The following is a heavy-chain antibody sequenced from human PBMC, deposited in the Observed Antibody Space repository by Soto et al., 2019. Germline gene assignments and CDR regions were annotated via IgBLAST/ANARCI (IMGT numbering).Heavy chain of an antibody. D-gene: IGHD4-17*01. J-gene: IGHJ4*02. CDR3: ARGVTTVTTFDY. CDR1: GGSISSGGYS. Sequence: QLQLQESGSGLVKPSQTLSLTCAVSGGSISSGGYSCNWIRQPPGKGLEWIGYIYHSGSTYYNPSLKSRVTLSVDRSKNPFSLKLSSVTAADTAVYYSARGVTTVTTFDYWGQGTLVTVSS. V-gene: IGHV4-30-2*01. CDR2: IYHSGST.